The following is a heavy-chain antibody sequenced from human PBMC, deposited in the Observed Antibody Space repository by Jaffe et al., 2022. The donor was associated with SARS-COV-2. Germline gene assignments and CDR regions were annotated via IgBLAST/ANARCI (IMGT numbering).Heavy chain of an antibody. CDR2: IGVEGQYT. D-gene: IGHD3-16*01. CDR3: ATYVWGSQNDAFDA. CDR1: GSRVFS. Sequence: QLVESGGDLVPPGGSLRLSCVVPGSRVFSMAWVRQAPGKGLEWTSVIGVEGQYTNYADSVKGRFIISRDNSRNTVYLQMYSLRAEDTAVYYCATYVWGSQNDAFDAWGQGTLVTVSP. J-gene: IGHJ3*01. V-gene: IGHV3-23*04.